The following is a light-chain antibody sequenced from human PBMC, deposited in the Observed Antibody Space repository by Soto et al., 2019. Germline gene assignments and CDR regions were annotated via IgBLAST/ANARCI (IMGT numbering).Light chain of an antibody. Sequence: QSALTQPPSASGSPVRSVTISCTGTSSDVGGYDYVSWLQQHPGKAPKLIIYEVTKRPSGVPDRFSASKSGNTASLTVSGLQAEDEADYYCSSFVAGNNYWVFGGGTKVTVL. CDR3: SSFVAGNNYWV. CDR1: SSDVGGYDY. CDR2: EVT. V-gene: IGLV2-8*01. J-gene: IGLJ3*02.